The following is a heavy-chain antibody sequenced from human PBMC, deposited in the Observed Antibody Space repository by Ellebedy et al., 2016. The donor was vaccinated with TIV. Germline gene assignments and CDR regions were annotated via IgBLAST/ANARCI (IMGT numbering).Heavy chain of an antibody. CDR1: GFTLSSYY. D-gene: IGHD1-26*01. CDR3: ARGLCGGILGATTGDH. Sequence: GGSLRLSCAAEGFTLSSYYISWVRQAPGKGLEWVAKINKEGSEKYYVDSVKGRFTISRDNAKNSLYLQMNSLRPEDTAVYYCARGLCGGILGATTGDHWGQGTLVTVSS. V-gene: IGHV3-7*03. CDR2: INKEGSEK. J-gene: IGHJ4*02.